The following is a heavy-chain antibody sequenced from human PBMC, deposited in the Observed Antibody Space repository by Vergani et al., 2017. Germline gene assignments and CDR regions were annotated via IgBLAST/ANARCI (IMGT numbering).Heavy chain of an antibody. CDR2: ITYNGGRT. V-gene: IGHV3-23*04. J-gene: IGHJ4*02. Sequence: EVQLVESGGGLVKPGGSLRLSCAASGFTFNIYAMSWVRQAPGKGLEWVSTITYNGGRTYYADSVTGRFTISRDNSKNTLFLQLKTLRAEDTGVYYCAKDYNIMGALHYWGQGTLVAVPS. D-gene: IGHD5-12*01. CDR1: GFTFNIYA. CDR3: AKDYNIMGALHY.